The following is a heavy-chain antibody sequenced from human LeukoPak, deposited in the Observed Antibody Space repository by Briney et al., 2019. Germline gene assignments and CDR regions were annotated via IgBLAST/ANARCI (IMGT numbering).Heavy chain of an antibody. CDR1: GYTFTGYY. CDR3: ARGATTGDFDY. J-gene: IGHJ4*02. V-gene: IGHV1-2*02. Sequence: ASVKVSCKASGYTFTGYYMHWVRQAPGQGLEWMGWINPNSGGTNCAQKFRGRVTMTRDTSINTAYMELSRLRSDDTAVYYCARGATTGDFDYWGQGTLVAVSS. CDR2: INPNSGGT. D-gene: IGHD1-26*01.